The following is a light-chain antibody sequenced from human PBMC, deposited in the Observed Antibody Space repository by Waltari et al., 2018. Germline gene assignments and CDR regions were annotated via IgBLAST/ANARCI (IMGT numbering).Light chain of an antibody. CDR1: QAINNW. V-gene: IGKV1-5*03. J-gene: IGKJ1*01. CDR3: QQYKSYPVT. CDR2: TAS. Sequence: DIQMTQSPSTLSAAVGDRFTFTCRASQAINNWLAWYQQKPGKAPKVLIYTASILESGVSSRFSGSGSGTEFTLTINSLQADDSATYYCQQYKSYPVTFGPGTKVDVK.